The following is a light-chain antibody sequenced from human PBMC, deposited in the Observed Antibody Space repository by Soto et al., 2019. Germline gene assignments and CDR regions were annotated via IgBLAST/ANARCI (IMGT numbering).Light chain of an antibody. Sequence: DIQMTQSPSSLSASVGDRVTITCRASQSIGTSLSWHQQKSGRAPKLLIHAASSLQSGVPSRFSGSGSGTDFSLTISSVQPEDVAVYYCQQSYSTLYTFGQGTNLEIK. J-gene: IGKJ2*01. CDR3: QQSYSTLYT. CDR2: AAS. CDR1: QSIGTS. V-gene: IGKV1-39*01.